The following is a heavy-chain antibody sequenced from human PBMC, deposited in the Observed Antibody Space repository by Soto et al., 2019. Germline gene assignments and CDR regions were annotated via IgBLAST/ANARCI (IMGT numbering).Heavy chain of an antibody. D-gene: IGHD6-13*01. V-gene: IGHV1-8*01. CDR3: ARGPSWKAAAAPADVDY. Sequence: QVQLVQSGAEVKKPGASVKVSCKASGYTFTSYDINWVRQATGQGLEWMGWMNPNSSNTGYAQKFQCRVTMTRNTSITTAYMELSSLRSEDTAVYYRARGPSWKAAAAPADVDYWCQGTLVTVSS. CDR2: MNPNSSNT. CDR1: GYTFTSYD. J-gene: IGHJ4*02.